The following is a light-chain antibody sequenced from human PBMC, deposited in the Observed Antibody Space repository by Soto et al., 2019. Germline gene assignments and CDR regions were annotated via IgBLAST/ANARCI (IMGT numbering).Light chain of an antibody. CDR2: DVS. Sequence: QSALTQPASVSGSPGQSITISCTGTSSDVGGYNYVSWYQQRPGKAPKLMIYDVSNRPSGVSNRFSGSKSVNTASLTISGLQAEDEADYYCSSYTSSSTLYVFGTGTKLTVL. CDR1: SSDVGGYNY. V-gene: IGLV2-14*01. CDR3: SSYTSSSTLYV. J-gene: IGLJ1*01.